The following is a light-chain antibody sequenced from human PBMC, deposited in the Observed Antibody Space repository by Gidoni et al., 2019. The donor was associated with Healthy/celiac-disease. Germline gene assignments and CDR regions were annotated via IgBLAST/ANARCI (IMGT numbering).Light chain of an antibody. J-gene: IGLJ2*01. CDR2: DDS. CDR1: SSDVGGYNY. CDR3: CSYAGSYTLV. V-gene: IGLV2-11*01. Sequence: QSDLTQPRSVSGSPAQSVTISCTGTSSDVGGYNYVSWYQQPPGKAPKLMIYDDSKRPSGVPDRFSGSKSGNTASLTISGRQAEDEADYYCCSYAGSYTLVFGGGTKLTVL.